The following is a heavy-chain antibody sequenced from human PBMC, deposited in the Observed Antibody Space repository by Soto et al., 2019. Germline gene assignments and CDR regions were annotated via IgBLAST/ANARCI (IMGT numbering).Heavy chain of an antibody. CDR1: GFTFSSYA. D-gene: IGHD3-3*02. Sequence: AGGSLRLSCAASGFTFSSYAMSWVRQAPGKGLEWVSAISGSGGSTYYADSVKGRFTISRDNSKNTLYLQMNSLRAEDTAVYYCAKSKIRDNWFDPWGQGTLVTVSS. CDR3: AKSKIRDNWFDP. J-gene: IGHJ5*02. V-gene: IGHV3-23*01. CDR2: ISGSGGST.